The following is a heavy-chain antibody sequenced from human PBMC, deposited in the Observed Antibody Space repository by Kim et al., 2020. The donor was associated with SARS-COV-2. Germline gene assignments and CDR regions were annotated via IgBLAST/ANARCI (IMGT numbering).Heavy chain of an antibody. D-gene: IGHD4-17*01. J-gene: IGHJ4*02. CDR3: ARRHGDYHEAFDY. Sequence: YSPSFQGKVTISADKSISTAYLQWSSLKASDTAMYYCARRHGDYHEAFDYCGQGTLVTVSS. V-gene: IGHV5-51*01.